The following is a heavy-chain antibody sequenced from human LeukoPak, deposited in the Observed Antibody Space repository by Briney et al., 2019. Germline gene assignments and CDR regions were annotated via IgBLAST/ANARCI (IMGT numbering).Heavy chain of an antibody. Sequence: SETLSLTCTVSGGSISSYYWSWIRQPPGKGLEWIGNIYYSGSTNYNPSLKSRVTISVDTSKNQFSLKLSSVTAADTAVYYCAVGGTYGSGSYYYYYGMDVWGKGTTVTVSS. V-gene: IGHV4-59*01. J-gene: IGHJ6*04. CDR2: IYYSGST. CDR3: AVGGTYGSGSYYYYYGMDV. D-gene: IGHD3-10*01. CDR1: GGSISSYY.